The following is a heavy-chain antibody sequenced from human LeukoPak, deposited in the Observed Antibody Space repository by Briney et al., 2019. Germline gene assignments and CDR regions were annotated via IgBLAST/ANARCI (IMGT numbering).Heavy chain of an antibody. CDR1: GFSLSTSGVG. CDR2: IYWDDDK. D-gene: IGHD6-13*01. J-gene: IGHJ3*02. CDR3: AHRRPYSSSWYRGNAFDI. V-gene: IGHV2-5*02. Sequence: ASGPTLVNPTQTLTLTCTFSGFSLSTSGVGVGWIRQPPGKALEWLALIYWDDDKRYSPSLKSRLTITKDTSKNQVVLTMTNMDPVDTATYYCAHRRPYSSSWYRGNAFDIWGQGTMVTVSS.